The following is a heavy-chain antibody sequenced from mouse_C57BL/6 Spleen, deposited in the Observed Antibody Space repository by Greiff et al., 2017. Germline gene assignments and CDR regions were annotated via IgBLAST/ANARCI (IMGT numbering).Heavy chain of an antibody. CDR1: GFRFNTYA. D-gene: IGHD1-1*01. Sequence: EVQLVESGGGLVQPKGSLKLSCAASGFRFNTYAMNWVRQAPGKGLEWVARIRSKSNNYATYYADSVKDRFTISRDDSESMLYLQMNNLKTEDTAMYDCVRHRSSYGAMDYWGQGTSVTVSS. J-gene: IGHJ4*01. CDR3: VRHRSSYGAMDY. V-gene: IGHV10-1*01. CDR2: IRSKSNNYAT.